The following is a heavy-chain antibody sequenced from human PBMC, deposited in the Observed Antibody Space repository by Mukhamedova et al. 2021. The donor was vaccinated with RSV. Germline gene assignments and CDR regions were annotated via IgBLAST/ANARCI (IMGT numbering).Heavy chain of an antibody. CDR2: TYYRSKWYN. Sequence: SRGLEWLGRTYYRSKWYNDYAVSVKSRITINPDTSKNQFSLQLNSVTPEDTAVYYCARERPAYCSGGNCSPYYRYFDLWGRGTLV. V-gene: IGHV6-1*01. CDR3: ARERPAYCSGGNCSPYYRYFDL. D-gene: IGHD2-15*01. J-gene: IGHJ2*01.